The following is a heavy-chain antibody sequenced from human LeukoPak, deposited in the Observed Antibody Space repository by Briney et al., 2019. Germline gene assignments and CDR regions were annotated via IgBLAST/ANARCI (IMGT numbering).Heavy chain of an antibody. CDR1: GYSISNGYY. CDR3: ARLPRTSFGVDYFDF. J-gene: IGHJ4*02. D-gene: IGHD3-3*01. V-gene: IGHV4-38-2*01. Sequence: SETLPLTCAVSGYSISNGYYWGWIRQPPGKGREWIGCIDHSGTTYHNPSLKSRVTISVDTSKNQFSLNLISVTAADTAVYYCARLPRTSFGVDYFDFWGQGTLVTVTS. CDR2: IDHSGTT.